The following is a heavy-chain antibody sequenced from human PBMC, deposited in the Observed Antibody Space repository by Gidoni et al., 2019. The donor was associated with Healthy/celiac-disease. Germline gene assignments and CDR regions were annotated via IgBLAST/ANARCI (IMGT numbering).Heavy chain of an antibody. V-gene: IGHV3-48*03. CDR1: GVTFSSYE. D-gene: IGHD2-2*01. J-gene: IGHJ2*01. CDR3: AREGGIVVVPAATHEWYFDL. Sequence: EVQLVESGGGLVQPGGSLRLSCAASGVTFSSYEMNWVRQAPGKGLEWVSYLCSSGSTIYYADSVKGRFTISRDNAKNSLYLQMNSLRAEDTAVYYCAREGGIVVVPAATHEWYFDLWGRGTLVTVSS. CDR2: LCSSGSTI.